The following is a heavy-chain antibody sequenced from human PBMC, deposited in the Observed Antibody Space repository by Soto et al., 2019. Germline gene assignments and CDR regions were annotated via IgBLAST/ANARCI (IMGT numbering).Heavy chain of an antibody. CDR2: ISWNSGSI. V-gene: IGHV3-9*01. CDR1: GFTFDDYA. D-gene: IGHD3-10*01. CDR3: ACRHSGSYLH. J-gene: IGHJ4*02. Sequence: EVQLVESGGGLVQPGRSLRLSCAASGFTFDDYAMHWVRQAPGKGLEWVSGISWNSGSIGYADSVKGRFTISRDNAKNSLYLQMNSLRAEETALYYCACRHSGSYLHWGQGTLVTVSS.